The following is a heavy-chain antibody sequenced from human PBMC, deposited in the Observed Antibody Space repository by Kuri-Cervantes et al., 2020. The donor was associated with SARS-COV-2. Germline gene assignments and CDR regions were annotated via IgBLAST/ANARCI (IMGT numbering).Heavy chain of an antibody. CDR1: GGTFSSYT. Sequence: SVKVSCKASGGTFSSYTISWVRQAPGQGLEWMGRIIPILGIANYAQKFQGRVTITADKSTSTAYMELSSLRSEDTAVYYCASQTEIYGSGSYYFDYWGQGTLVTVSS. CDR2: IIPILGIA. CDR3: ASQTEIYGSGSYYFDY. J-gene: IGHJ4*02. D-gene: IGHD3-10*01. V-gene: IGHV1-69*02.